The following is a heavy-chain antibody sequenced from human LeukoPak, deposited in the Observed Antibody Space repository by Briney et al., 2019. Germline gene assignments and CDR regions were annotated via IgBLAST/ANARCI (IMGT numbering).Heavy chain of an antibody. J-gene: IGHJ4*02. CDR2: IYPNSGAT. V-gene: IGHV1-2*02. CDR3: GTLLSNGPFDY. CDR1: GYTFTGYY. Sequence: ASVKVSCKASGYTFTGYYMYWVRQAPGHGREWMGYIYPNSGATKYAQKFQGRVTMTRDTSISTAYMELSGLRSDDTAVYYCGTLLSNGPFDYWGQGSLVTVSS.